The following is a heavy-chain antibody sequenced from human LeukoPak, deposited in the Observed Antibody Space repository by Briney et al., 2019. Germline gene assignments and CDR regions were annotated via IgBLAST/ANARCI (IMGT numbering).Heavy chain of an antibody. D-gene: IGHD2-2*01. V-gene: IGHV4-39*07. CDR1: GGSISSSSYY. J-gene: IGHJ5*02. CDR2: IYYSGST. CDR3: ARAGGQLRWFDP. Sequence: ASETLSLTCTVSGGSISSSSYYWGWIRQPPGKGLEWIGSIYYSGSTYYNPSLKSRVTISVDTSKNQFSLKLSSVTAADTAAYYCARAGGQLRWFDPWGQGTLVTVSS.